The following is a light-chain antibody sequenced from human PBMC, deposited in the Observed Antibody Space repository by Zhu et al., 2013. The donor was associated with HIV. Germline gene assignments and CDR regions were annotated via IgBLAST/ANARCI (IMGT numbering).Light chain of an antibody. CDR1: QSISSTH. CDR2: GSS. Sequence: EIVLTQSPGTLSLSPGESATLSCRTSQSISSTHLAWYQQKPGQAPRLLIYGSSSRPAVIPDRFSGSGSGTDFTLTISRLEPEDFAVYYCQQRSNWLTFGGGTKVEIK. CDR3: QQRSNWLT. V-gene: IGKV3D-20*02. J-gene: IGKJ4*01.